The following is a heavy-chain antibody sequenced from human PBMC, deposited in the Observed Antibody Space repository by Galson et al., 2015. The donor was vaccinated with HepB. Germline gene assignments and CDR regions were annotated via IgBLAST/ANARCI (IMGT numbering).Heavy chain of an antibody. J-gene: IGHJ4*02. D-gene: IGHD6-13*01. Sequence: SVKVSCKASGYTFINYAMNWVRQAPGQGLEWMGWINTNTGNPKYAQGFTGRFVFSLDTSVSTAYLQISSLKAEDTAVYYCARYSISHTSGWYELSYYFDYWGQGTLVTVSS. CDR2: INTNTGNP. CDR1: GYTFINYA. V-gene: IGHV7-4-1*02. CDR3: ARYSISHTSGWYELSYYFDY.